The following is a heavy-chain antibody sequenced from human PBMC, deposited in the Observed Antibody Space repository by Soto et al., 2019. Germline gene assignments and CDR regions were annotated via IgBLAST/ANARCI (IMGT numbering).Heavy chain of an antibody. Sequence: EVQRVESGGGLVQPGGSLRLSWAGSGFTFSNYWMHWVRQAPGKGLEWVSRIDHDGPTDYADSVRGRFTISRDNAENTLYLQMNSLRPEDTAVYYCVRDSHGDYWGQGTLVTVSS. CDR3: VRDSHGDY. V-gene: IGHV3-74*01. J-gene: IGHJ4*02. CDR1: GFTFSNYW. CDR2: IDHDGPT.